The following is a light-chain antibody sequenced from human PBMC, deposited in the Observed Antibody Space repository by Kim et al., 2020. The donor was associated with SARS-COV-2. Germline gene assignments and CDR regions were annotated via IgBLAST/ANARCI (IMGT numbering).Light chain of an antibody. CDR3: QQRSTWPLT. V-gene: IGKV3-11*01. J-gene: IGKJ4*01. Sequence: EIVLTQSPATLSLSPGDRATLSCRASQSVSSYLAWYQHKPGQAPRLLIYDASNRATGIPARFSGSGSGTDFTLTISSLEPEDFAVYYCQQRSTWPLTFGGGTKVDIK. CDR2: DAS. CDR1: QSVSSY.